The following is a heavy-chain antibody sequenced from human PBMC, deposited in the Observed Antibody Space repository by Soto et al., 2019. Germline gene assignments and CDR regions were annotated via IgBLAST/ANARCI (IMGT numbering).Heavy chain of an antibody. Sequence: HVQLVESGGGVVQPGRSLRLSCAASGFTFSSYAMHWVRQAPGKGLEWVAVISYDGSNKYYADSVKGRFTISRDKSKNTMYLKISGLRAVDTAVYYCVNDGSSGWPYYCGMDVWGQGTTVSVSS. CDR2: ISYDGSNK. CDR3: VNDGSSGWPYYCGMDV. D-gene: IGHD6-19*01. J-gene: IGHJ6*02. V-gene: IGHV3-30*18. CDR1: GFTFSSYA.